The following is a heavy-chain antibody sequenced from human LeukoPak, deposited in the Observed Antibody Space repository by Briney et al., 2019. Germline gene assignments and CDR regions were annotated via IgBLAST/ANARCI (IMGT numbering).Heavy chain of an antibody. CDR2: IYYSGST. Sequence: SETLSLTCTVSGGSISSYYWSWIRQPPGKGLEWIGYIYYSGSTNYNPSLKSRVTLSVDTSKNQFSLKLSSVTAADTAVYYCARMRYYYYMDVWGKGTTVTVSS. J-gene: IGHJ6*03. V-gene: IGHV4-59*01. CDR3: ARMRYYYYMDV. CDR1: GGSISSYY.